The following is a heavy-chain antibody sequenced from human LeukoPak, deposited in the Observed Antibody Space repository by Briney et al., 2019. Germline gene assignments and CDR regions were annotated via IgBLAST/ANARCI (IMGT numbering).Heavy chain of an antibody. CDR1: GFTFNTYA. D-gene: IGHD6-13*01. J-gene: IGHJ4*02. V-gene: IGHV3-23*01. Sequence: GGSLRLSCAASGFTFNTYAMSWVRQAPGKGLEWVSAISGSGGSTYYADSVKGRFTISRDTPKNTLYLQMNSLRDEDTAVYYCATSGIAAAGKDYFDYWGQGTLVTVSS. CDR3: ATSGIAAAGKDYFDY. CDR2: ISGSGGST.